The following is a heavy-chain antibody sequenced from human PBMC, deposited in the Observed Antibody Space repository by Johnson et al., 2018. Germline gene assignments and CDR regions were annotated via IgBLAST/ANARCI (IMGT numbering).Heavy chain of an antibody. CDR2: IYYRGGS. V-gene: IGHV4-59*01. D-gene: IGHD6-25*01. CDR1: GGSINSYY. Sequence: QVQLQESGPGLVKPSETLSLTCTVSGGSINSYYWSWIRQPPGKGLEWIGYIYYRGGSNYNPSLKSRVTISVDTSKNQFSRGLSSVTPADTALYYCAGGHPYDAFGIWGQGTMVTVSS. J-gene: IGHJ3*02. CDR3: AGGHPYDAFGI.